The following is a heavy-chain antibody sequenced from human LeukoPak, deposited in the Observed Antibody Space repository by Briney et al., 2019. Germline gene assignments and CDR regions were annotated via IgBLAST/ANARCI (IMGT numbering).Heavy chain of an antibody. CDR2: ISSSSGTK. J-gene: IGHJ4*02. V-gene: IGHV3-48*04. Sequence: PGGSLRLSCAAAGFTVSSYSMNWVRQAPGKGLEWVSYISSSSGTKYHADSVKGRFTISRDNAKNSLYLQMNSLRAEDTAVYYCARDRYYDSSGYYSPFDYWGQGTLVTVSS. CDR3: ARDRYYDSSGYYSPFDY. CDR1: GFTVSSYS. D-gene: IGHD3-22*01.